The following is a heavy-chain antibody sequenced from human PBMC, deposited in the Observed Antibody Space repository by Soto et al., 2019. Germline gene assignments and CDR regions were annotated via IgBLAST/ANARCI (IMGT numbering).Heavy chain of an antibody. D-gene: IGHD5-12*01. V-gene: IGHV3-73*02. CDR3: TRTMATAAFDI. CDR1: GFTFSGSA. Sequence: EVQLVESGGGLVQPGGSLKLSCAASGFTFSGSAMHWVRQASGKGLEWVGRIRSKANSYATAYGASVKGRFTISREDSKNTAYLQMNSLKTEVTAFHYCTRTMATAAFDIWCQGKMVTVPS. CDR2: IRSKANSYAT. J-gene: IGHJ3*02.